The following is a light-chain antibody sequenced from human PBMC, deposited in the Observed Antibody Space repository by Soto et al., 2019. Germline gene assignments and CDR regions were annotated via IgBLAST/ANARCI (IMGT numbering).Light chain of an antibody. J-gene: IGKJ1*01. V-gene: IGKV1-5*03. CDR2: KAS. CDR3: QHYNSYSPWT. CDR1: QTISSW. Sequence: DIQMTQSPSTLSGSVGDRVTITCRASQTISSWLAWYQQKPGKARKLLIYKASTLKSGVASRFSGSGSGTELTLTISGLHPDDFATSYCQHYNSYSPWTCGQGTKVDIK.